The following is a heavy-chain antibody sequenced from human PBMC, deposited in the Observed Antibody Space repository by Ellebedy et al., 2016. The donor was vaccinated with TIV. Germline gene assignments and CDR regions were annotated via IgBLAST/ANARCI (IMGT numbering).Heavy chain of an antibody. CDR1: GFTFSSYW. D-gene: IGHD3-10*01. J-gene: IGHJ4*02. Sequence: GESLKISXAASGFTFSSYWMSWVRQAPGKGLEWVANIKQDGSEKYYVDSVKGRFTISRDNAKNSLYLQMNSLRAEDTAVYYCAKDGRGQVAIDYWGQGTLVTVSS. V-gene: IGHV3-7*01. CDR3: AKDGRGQVAIDY. CDR2: IKQDGSEK.